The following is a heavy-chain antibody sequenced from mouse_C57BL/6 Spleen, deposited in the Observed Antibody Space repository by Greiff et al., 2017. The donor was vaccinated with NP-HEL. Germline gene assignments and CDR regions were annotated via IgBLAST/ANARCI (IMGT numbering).Heavy chain of an antibody. CDR1: GYTFTDYN. J-gene: IGHJ2*01. CDR3: ARCLDYDSYYFDY. V-gene: IGHV1-18*01. D-gene: IGHD2-4*01. Sequence: EVKLQESGPELVKPGASVKIPCKASGYTFTDYNMDWVKQSHGKSLEWIGDINPNNGGTIYNQKFKGKATLTVDKSSSTAYMELRSLTSEDTAVYYCARCLDYDSYYFDYWGQGTTLTVSS. CDR2: INPNNGGT.